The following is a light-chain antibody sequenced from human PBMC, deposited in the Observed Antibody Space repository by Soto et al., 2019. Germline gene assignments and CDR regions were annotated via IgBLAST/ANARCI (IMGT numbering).Light chain of an antibody. CDR2: DAS. V-gene: IGKV1-5*01. Sequence: DIQMTQSPSTLSASVGDRVTITCRASQSLNNDLAWYQQKPGKAPNLLIYDASTLERGVPSRFSGTGSGTEFTLAINSLQPDDFATYYCQQYNSYRTFGQGTKVDI. CDR3: QQYNSYRT. J-gene: IGKJ1*01. CDR1: QSLNND.